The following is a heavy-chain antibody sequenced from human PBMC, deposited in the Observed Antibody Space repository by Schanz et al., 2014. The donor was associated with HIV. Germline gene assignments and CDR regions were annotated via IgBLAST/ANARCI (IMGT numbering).Heavy chain of an antibody. CDR1: GYTFTASY. V-gene: IGHV1-2*02. J-gene: IGHJ4*02. Sequence: QVQLVQSGAEMKKPGASVRVSCKASGYTFTASYIHWVRQAPGQGLEWMGWINPNSGGTNYAPKVQGRVTMTRDTSISTAYMELRRLRSDDTAVYYWARDQNVISMVRGVMGGVDYWGQGTLVTVSS. CDR3: ARDQNVISMVRGVMGGVDY. D-gene: IGHD3-10*01. CDR2: INPNSGGT.